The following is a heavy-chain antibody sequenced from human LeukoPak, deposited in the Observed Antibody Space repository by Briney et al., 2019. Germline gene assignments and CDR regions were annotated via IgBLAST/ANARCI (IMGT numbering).Heavy chain of an antibody. CDR1: GYTFTSYD. CDR3: ARQRGYSYDYYYYYMDV. Sequence: ASVKVSCKASGYTFTSYDINWVRQATGQGLEWMGWMNPNSGNTGYAQKFQGRVTMTRNTSISTAYMELSSLRSEDTAVYYCARQRGYSYDYYYYYMDVWGKGTTVTISS. D-gene: IGHD5-18*01. V-gene: IGHV1-8*01. J-gene: IGHJ6*03. CDR2: MNPNSGNT.